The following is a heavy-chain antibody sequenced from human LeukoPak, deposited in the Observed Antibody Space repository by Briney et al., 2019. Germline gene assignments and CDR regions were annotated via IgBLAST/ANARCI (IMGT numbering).Heavy chain of an antibody. Sequence: ASVKVSCKASGYTFTDDYMHWVRQAPGQGLEWMGWINPNSGGTNYAQKFQGRVTMTRDTSISTAYMELSSLRSEDTAVYYCARDPYSSSWPQPTNAFDIWGQGTMVTVSS. V-gene: IGHV1-2*02. J-gene: IGHJ3*02. D-gene: IGHD6-13*01. CDR1: GYTFTDDY. CDR2: INPNSGGT. CDR3: ARDPYSSSWPQPTNAFDI.